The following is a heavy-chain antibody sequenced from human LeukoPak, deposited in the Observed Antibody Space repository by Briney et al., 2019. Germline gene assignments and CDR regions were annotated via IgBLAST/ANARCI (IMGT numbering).Heavy chain of an antibody. CDR3: AKSYRTYYYDSSGYENWFDP. CDR1: GFTFSSYG. D-gene: IGHD3-22*01. CDR2: IRYDGSNK. J-gene: IGHJ5*02. Sequence: TGGSLRLSCAASGFTFSSYGMHWVRQAPGKGLEWVAFIRYDGSNKYYADPVKGRFTISRDNSKNTLYLQMNSLRAEDTAVYYCAKSYRTYYYDSSGYENWFDPWGQGTLVTVSS. V-gene: IGHV3-30*02.